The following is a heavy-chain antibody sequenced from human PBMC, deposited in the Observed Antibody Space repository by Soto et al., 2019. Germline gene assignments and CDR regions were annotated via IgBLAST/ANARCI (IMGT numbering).Heavy chain of an antibody. Sequence: CGTLRLSCSPACFTFSSCGMNWGRQTPRKGLEWVSYISAGGSTIYYADSVKGRFTISRDDAKNSLYLQLNSLRAEDTAVYYCGTPPMVIRYHGMDVWGQGASVTVSS. J-gene: IGHJ6*02. V-gene: IGHV3-48*03. CDR2: ISAGGSTI. CDR1: CFTFSSCG. D-gene: IGHD3-10*01. CDR3: GTPPMVIRYHGMDV.